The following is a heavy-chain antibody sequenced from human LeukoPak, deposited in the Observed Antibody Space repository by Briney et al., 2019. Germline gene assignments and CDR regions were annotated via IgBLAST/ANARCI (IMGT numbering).Heavy chain of an antibody. Sequence: GASVQVSCKACGNTFTSYAINWVRQATGQGLEWMGWMSPNSGTTGYAQNFQGRATMTRNNSITTAYMELSSRRYEDTAVYYCARAFSSVYHSYDAFDIWGQGTMVTVSS. CDR3: ARAFSSVYHSYDAFDI. V-gene: IGHV1-8*01. CDR1: GNTFTSYA. CDR2: MSPNSGTT. D-gene: IGHD3-22*01. J-gene: IGHJ3*02.